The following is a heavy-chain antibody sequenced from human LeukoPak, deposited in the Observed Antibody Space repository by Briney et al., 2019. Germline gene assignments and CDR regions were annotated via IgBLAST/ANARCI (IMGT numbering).Heavy chain of an antibody. J-gene: IGHJ4*02. CDR1: GFTFSSYA. CDR2: ISGSGGST. CDR3: AKVGTDSSGYFFDGDYFDY. D-gene: IGHD3-22*01. Sequence: GGSLRLSCAASGFTFSSYAMGWVRQAPGKGLEWVSAISGSGGSTYYADSVKGRFTISRDNSKNTLYLQMNSLRAEDTAVYYCAKVGTDSSGYFFDGDYFDYWGQGTLVTVSS. V-gene: IGHV3-23*01.